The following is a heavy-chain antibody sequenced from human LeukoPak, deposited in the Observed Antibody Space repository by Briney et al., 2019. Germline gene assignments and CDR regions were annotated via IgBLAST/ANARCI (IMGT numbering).Heavy chain of an antibody. CDR3: TKFDYAAFEY. V-gene: IGHV3-15*01. J-gene: IGHJ4*02. Sequence: GGSLRLSCVASGFSFSNAWMSWVRQAPGKGLEWVGRIKSKTNGGTTDYAAPVKGRFTISRDDSKNTLYLQMNSLKPEDTAVYYCTKFDYAAFEYWGQGALVTVSS. D-gene: IGHD4-17*01. CDR1: GFSFSNAW. CDR2: IKSKTNGGTT.